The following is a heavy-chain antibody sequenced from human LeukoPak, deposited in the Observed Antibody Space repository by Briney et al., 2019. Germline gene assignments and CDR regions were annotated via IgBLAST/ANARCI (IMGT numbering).Heavy chain of an antibody. CDR1: GFTISNYW. CDR3: APQQAFSPYNWFDP. D-gene: IGHD3-3*02. CDR2: IHPDGSIT. V-gene: IGHV3-74*03. Sequence: GGSLRLSCVGSGFTISNYWMHWVRQAPGTGLVWVSRIHPDGSITTYADSVKGRFTISRDNTKNTLYLQINSLRAADTAVYYCAPQQAFSPYNWFDPWGQGTLVTVSS. J-gene: IGHJ5*02.